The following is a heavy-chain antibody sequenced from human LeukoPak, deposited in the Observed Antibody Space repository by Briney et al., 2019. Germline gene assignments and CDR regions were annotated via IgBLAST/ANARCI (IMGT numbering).Heavy chain of an antibody. Sequence: GGSLRLSCAASGFTFSSYSMNWVRQAPGKGREWVSYISSSSSTIYYADSVKGRFTISRDNAKNSLYLQMNSLRDEDTAVYYCARAASYYDSSGYYSWGQGTLVTVSS. J-gene: IGHJ5*02. CDR2: ISSSSSTI. V-gene: IGHV3-48*02. CDR1: GFTFSSYS. D-gene: IGHD3-22*01. CDR3: ARAASYYDSSGYYS.